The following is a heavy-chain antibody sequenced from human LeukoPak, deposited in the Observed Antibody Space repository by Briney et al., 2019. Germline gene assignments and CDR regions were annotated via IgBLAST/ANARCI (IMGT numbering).Heavy chain of an antibody. CDR2: ISGSGGST. J-gene: IGHJ4*02. Sequence: GGTLRLSCAASGFNFSRYGMSWVRQAPGKGLEWVSAISGSGGSTYSADSVKGRFTISRDNSKNTLYLRMNSLRAEDTAVYYCAKVGYDYLWGTYRYTATIYWGQGTLVIVSS. CDR3: AKVGYDYLWGTYRYTATIY. CDR1: GFNFSRYG. V-gene: IGHV3-23*01. D-gene: IGHD3-16*02.